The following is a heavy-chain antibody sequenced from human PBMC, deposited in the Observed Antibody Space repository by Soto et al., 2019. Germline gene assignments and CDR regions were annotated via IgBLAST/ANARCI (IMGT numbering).Heavy chain of an antibody. CDR1: GGSFNNYV. V-gene: IGHV1-69*06. D-gene: IGHD4-17*01. CDR2: IIPHYEAA. CDR3: ARYWNAGTLYGAFDI. Sequence: QVQLVQSGAEVRKPGSSVKVSCEASGGSFNNYVISWLRQAPGQGLEWMGGIIPHYEAANYAQKFRGRLTITADKATNTAYMELNSLRPEDTATYYCARYWNAGTLYGAFDIWGQGTTVIVS. J-gene: IGHJ3*02.